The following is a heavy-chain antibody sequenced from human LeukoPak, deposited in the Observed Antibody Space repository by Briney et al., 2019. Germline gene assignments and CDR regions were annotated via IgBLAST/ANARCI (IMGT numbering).Heavy chain of an antibody. J-gene: IGHJ4*02. Sequence: WMGIIYPGDSDTRYSPSFQGQVTISADKSISTAYLQWSSLKASDTAMYYCARRGSSGLFDYWGQGTLVTVSS. V-gene: IGHV5-51*01. D-gene: IGHD3-22*01. CDR2: IYPGDSDT. CDR3: ARRGSSGLFDY.